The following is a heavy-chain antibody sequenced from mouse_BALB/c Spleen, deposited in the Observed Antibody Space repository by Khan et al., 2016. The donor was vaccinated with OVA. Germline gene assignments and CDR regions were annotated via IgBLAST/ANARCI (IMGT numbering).Heavy chain of an antibody. CDR2: INPSTGYT. CDR1: GYTFINYW. CDR3: ARRGRRWDVDY. D-gene: IGHD4-1*01. J-gene: IGHJ2*01. V-gene: IGHV1-7*01. Sequence: VKLLESGAELAKPGASVKMSCKASGYTFINYWILWVKQRPGQGLEWIGYINPSTGYTEYNQNFKDKATLTADKSSSTAYMQLSSLTSEDSAVYYCARRGRRWDVDYWGQGTTLTVSS.